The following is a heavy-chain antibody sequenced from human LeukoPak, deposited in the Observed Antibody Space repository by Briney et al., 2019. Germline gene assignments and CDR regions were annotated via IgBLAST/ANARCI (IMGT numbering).Heavy chain of an antibody. CDR2: ISGNNDNP. D-gene: IGHD1-26*01. Sequence: ASVKVSCKTSGYTFSNFGINWVREAPGQGLEWMGWISGNNDNPNYGQKFQGRFTVTTDSSTSTAYMELRNLTFDDTAVYYCARDGTSADDYWGQGTLVTVSS. J-gene: IGHJ4*02. CDR3: ARDGTSADDY. CDR1: GYTFSNFG. V-gene: IGHV1-18*01.